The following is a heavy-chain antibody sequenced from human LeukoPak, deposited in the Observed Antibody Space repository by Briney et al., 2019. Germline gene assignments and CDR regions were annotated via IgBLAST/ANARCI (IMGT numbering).Heavy chain of an antibody. D-gene: IGHD1-26*01. CDR1: GGSISSYY. J-gene: IGHJ4*02. Sequence: SETLSLTCTVSGGSISSYYWSWIRQPPGKGLEWIGYIYYSGSTNYNPSLKSRVTISVDTSKNQFSLKLSSVTAADTAVYYCASARELPSLDPTGNYWGQGTLVTVSS. CDR2: IYYSGST. V-gene: IGHV4-59*12. CDR3: ASARELPSLDPTGNY.